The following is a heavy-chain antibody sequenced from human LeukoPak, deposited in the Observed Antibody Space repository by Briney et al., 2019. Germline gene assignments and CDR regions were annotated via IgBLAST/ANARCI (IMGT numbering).Heavy chain of an antibody. Sequence: PGESLRLSCAASGFTFSSYAMSWVRQAPGKGLEWVSAISGSGGSTYYADSVKGRFTISRDNSKNTLYLQMNSLRAEDTAVYYCAKDRQDVLLWFGEYSAFDIWGQGTMVTVSS. CDR1: GFTFSSYA. CDR2: ISGSGGST. J-gene: IGHJ3*02. D-gene: IGHD3-10*01. CDR3: AKDRQDVLLWFGEYSAFDI. V-gene: IGHV3-23*01.